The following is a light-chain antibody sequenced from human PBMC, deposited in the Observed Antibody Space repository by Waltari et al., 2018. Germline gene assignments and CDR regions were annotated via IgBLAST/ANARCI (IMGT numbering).Light chain of an antibody. Sequence: SYVLTQPPSVSVAPGQTASITCGGNDIGSNSVHWYQQKPGQAPVLVIYDDSDRPSRIPERFSGFNSGNTATLVISRGEAGDEADYYCQVWDNSSKQVIFGGGTKLTVL. J-gene: IGLJ2*01. CDR3: QVWDNSSKQVI. CDR2: DDS. V-gene: IGLV3-21*02. CDR1: DIGSNS.